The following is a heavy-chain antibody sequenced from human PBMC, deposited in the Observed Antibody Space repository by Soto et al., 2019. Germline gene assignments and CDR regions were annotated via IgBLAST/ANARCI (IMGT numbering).Heavy chain of an antibody. J-gene: IGHJ4*02. Sequence: PSETLSLTCTVSGGSISSSSYYWGWIRQPPGKGLEWIGSFYYSGSTYYNPSLKSRVTISVDTSKNQFSLKLSSVTAADTAVYYCARETMVLVPAATWCGGDCYLDYWGRGTLVTVSS. CDR1: GGSISSSSYY. V-gene: IGHV4-39*01. D-gene: IGHD2-21*02. CDR2: FYYSGST. CDR3: ARETMVLVPAATWCGGDCYLDY.